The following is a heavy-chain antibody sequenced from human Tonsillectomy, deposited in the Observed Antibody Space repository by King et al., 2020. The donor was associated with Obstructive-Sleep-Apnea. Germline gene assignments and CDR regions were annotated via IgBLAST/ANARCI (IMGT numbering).Heavy chain of an antibody. J-gene: IGHJ4*02. V-gene: IGHV4-31*03. CDR3: AARYASGETTGDY. CDR2: IDYSGRP. D-gene: IGHD3-10*01. Sequence: QLQESGPGLVKPSQTLSLTCTVSGGSISSGGYYWIWIRQHPGKGLEWIGYIDYSGRPYYNPSLKSRVTISVDTSKNQFSLKLRSVTAADTAVYYCAARYASGETTGDYWGQGTLVTVSS. CDR1: GGSISSGGYY.